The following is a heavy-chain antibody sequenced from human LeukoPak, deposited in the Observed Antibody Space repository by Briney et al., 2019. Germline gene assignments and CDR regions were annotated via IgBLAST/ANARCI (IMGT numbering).Heavy chain of an antibody. CDR1: GGSISSSSYY. CDR3: ARGWELLNDAFDI. CDR2: LYYSGST. D-gene: IGHD1-26*01. Sequence: SETLSLTCTVSGGSISSSSYYWGWLRQRQGKGLEWIGSLYYSGSTYYHPSLKIRVTISVHTSKNLFSLKLSSVTAADTAVYYCARGWELLNDAFDIWGQGTMVTVSS. V-gene: IGHV4-39*01. J-gene: IGHJ3*02.